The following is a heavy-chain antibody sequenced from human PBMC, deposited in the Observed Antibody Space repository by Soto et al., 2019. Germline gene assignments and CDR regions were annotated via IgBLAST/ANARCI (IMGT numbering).Heavy chain of an antibody. J-gene: IGHJ6*03. D-gene: IGHD3-10*01. V-gene: IGHV4-34*01. CDR1: DGSFSGYQ. CDR3: ARGIILWFGELSRRGGYYYYMDV. Sequence: QVQLQQWGAGLLKPSETLSLTCAVYDGSFSGYQWSWIRQTPGKGLEWIGGINDSGNINYNPSLKNRVTILVDSPKKQISLRLSSVTAADTAVYYCARGIILWFGELSRRGGYYYYMDVWGKGTTVTVSS. CDR2: INDSGNI.